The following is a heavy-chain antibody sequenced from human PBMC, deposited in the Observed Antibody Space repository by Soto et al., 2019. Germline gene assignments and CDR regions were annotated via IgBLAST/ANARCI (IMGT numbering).Heavy chain of an antibody. CDR1: GFSFSSYA. J-gene: IGHJ4*02. Sequence: EVQLLESGGGLVQPGGSLRLACAASGFSFSSYAMVWVRQAPGKGLEWVSVISARGGSSYFADSVKGRFTISRDNSKNTLFLQMNSLRDDDTAVYYCARGYYGDPPALDYWGQGTLVSVSS. V-gene: IGHV3-23*01. CDR3: ARGYYGDPPALDY. D-gene: IGHD4-17*01. CDR2: ISARGGSS.